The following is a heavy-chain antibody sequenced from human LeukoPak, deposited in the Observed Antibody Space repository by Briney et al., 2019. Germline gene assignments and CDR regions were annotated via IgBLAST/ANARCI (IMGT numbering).Heavy chain of an antibody. Sequence: PSETLSLTCTVSGGSIFSYYWSWIRQPPGKGLEWMGYIYYSGSTNYNPSLKSRVTISVDTSKNQFSLKLSSVTAADTAVYYCARGIGSTAFDIWGQGTMVTVSS. D-gene: IGHD5/OR15-5a*01. CDR2: IYYSGST. J-gene: IGHJ3*02. CDR3: ARGIGSTAFDI. V-gene: IGHV4-59*08. CDR1: GGSIFSYY.